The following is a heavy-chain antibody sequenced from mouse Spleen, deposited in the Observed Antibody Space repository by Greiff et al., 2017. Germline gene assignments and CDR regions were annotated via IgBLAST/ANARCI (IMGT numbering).Heavy chain of an antibody. CDR3: AKEGRPITTVVSPMDY. CDR2: IDPSDSET. J-gene: IGHJ4*01. CDR1: GYSFTSYW. V-gene: IGHV1S126*01. D-gene: IGHD1-1*01. Sequence: VKLLESGPQLVRPGASVKISCKASGYSFTSYWMHWVKQRPGQGLEWIGMIDPSDSETRLNQKFKDKATLTVDKSSSTAYMQLSSPTSEDSAVYYCAKEGRPITTVVSPMDYWGQGTSVTVSS.